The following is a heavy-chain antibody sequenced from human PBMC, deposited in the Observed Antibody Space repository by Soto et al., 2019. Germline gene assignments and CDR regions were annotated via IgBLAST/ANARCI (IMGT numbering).Heavy chain of an antibody. Sequence: PGGSLRLSCAASGFTFSSYAMSWVRQAPGKGLEWVSAISGSGGSTNYAASVKGRFTISRDNSTNTLYMHMSSLRVWAMAVYYCVKSPYLVAMRGPGYFQLWGQGTLVTVSS. D-gene: IGHD5-12*01. CDR3: VKSPYLVAMRGPGYFQL. J-gene: IGHJ1*01. V-gene: IGHV3-23*01. CDR2: ISGSGGST. CDR1: GFTFSSYA.